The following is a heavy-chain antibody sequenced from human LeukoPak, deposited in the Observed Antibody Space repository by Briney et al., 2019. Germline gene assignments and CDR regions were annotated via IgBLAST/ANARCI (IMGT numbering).Heavy chain of an antibody. CDR1: GFTFSSYA. CDR2: ISGSGGST. Sequence: PGGSLRLSCAASGFTFSSYAMSWVRQAPGKGLEWVSGISGSGGSTYYADSVRGRFTISRDNSKNTLYLQMNSLRAEDTALYYCARWGGIGYFDYWGQGTLVTVSS. V-gene: IGHV3-23*01. J-gene: IGHJ4*02. D-gene: IGHD1-26*01. CDR3: ARWGGIGYFDY.